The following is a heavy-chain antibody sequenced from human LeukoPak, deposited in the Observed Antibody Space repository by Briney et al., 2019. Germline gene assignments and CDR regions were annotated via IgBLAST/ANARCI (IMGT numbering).Heavy chain of an antibody. Sequence: PSETLSLTCAVYGGSFSGYYWSWIRQPPGKGLEWIGEINHSGSTNYYPSLKSRVTISVDTSKNQFSLKLSSVTAADTAVYYCARGSNYQEFDYWGQGTLVTVSS. CDR3: ARGSNYQEFDY. D-gene: IGHD4-11*01. J-gene: IGHJ4*02. CDR2: INHSGST. V-gene: IGHV4-34*01. CDR1: GGSFSGYY.